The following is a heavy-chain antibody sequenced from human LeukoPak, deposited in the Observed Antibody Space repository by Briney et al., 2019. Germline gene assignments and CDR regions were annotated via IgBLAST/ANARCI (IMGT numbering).Heavy chain of an antibody. Sequence: SETLSLTCAVYGGSFSGYSWSWIRQPPEKGLEWIGSIYYSGSTYYNPSLKSRVTISGDTSKNQFSLKLSSVTAADTAVYYCARRYGGSNFDYWGQGTLVTVSS. CDR2: IYYSGST. CDR1: GGSFSGYS. D-gene: IGHD4-23*01. V-gene: IGHV4-34*01. J-gene: IGHJ4*02. CDR3: ARRYGGSNFDY.